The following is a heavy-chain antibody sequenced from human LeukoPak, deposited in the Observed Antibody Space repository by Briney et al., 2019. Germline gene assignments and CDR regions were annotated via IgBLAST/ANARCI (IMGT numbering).Heavy chain of an antibody. CDR3: ARRRCSSSSCFFDY. Sequence: PGGSLRLSCAAYGFTFSSYSMNWVRQAPGKGLEWVSYISSSSTIYYADSVKGRFTISRDNAKNSLYLQMNSLRAEDTAVYYCARRRCSSSSCFFDYWGQGTLVTVSS. V-gene: IGHV3-48*01. J-gene: IGHJ4*02. CDR1: GFTFSSYS. CDR2: ISSSSTI. D-gene: IGHD2-2*01.